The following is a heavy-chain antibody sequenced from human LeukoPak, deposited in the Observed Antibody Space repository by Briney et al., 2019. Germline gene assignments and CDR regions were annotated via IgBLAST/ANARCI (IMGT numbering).Heavy chain of an antibody. D-gene: IGHD5-24*01. CDR2: IIPIFGTA. CDR1: GGTFSSYA. V-gene: IGHV1-69*13. Sequence: GASVKVSCKASGGTFSSYAISWVRQAPGQGLEWMGGIIPIFGTANYAQKFQGRVTATADESTSTAYMELSSLRSEDTAVYYCARDPPRDGYNSGGYWGQGTLVTVSS. CDR3: ARDPPRDGYNSGGY. J-gene: IGHJ4*02.